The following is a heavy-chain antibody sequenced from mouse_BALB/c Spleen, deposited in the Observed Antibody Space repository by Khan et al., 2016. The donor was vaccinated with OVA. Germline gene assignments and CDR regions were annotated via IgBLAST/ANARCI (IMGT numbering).Heavy chain of an antibody. CDR1: GYTFTNYG. CDR2: INTYTGEP. V-gene: IGHV9-3-1*01. Sequence: QIQLVQSGPELKKPGETVKISCKASGYTFTNYGMNWVKQAPGKGLKWMGWINTYTGEPTYADDFKGRFAISLETSASTAYLQINNLKNEDTATYFCARSNGNYWFAYWGQGTLVTVSA. J-gene: IGHJ3*01. CDR3: ARSNGNYWFAY. D-gene: IGHD2-1*01.